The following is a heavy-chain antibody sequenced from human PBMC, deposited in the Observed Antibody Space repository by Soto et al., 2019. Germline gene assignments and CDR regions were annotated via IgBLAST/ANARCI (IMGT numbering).Heavy chain of an antibody. Sequence: QVQLQESGPGLVKPSQTLSLTCTVSGGSISSGDYYWSWIRQPPGKALEWIGYIYYSGSTFYNPAPTSRATISVDTSKNHLSLKLSSVTAADTAVDYCARDGAPEPEGIDYWGQGTLVTVTS. J-gene: IGHJ4*02. CDR2: IYYSGST. D-gene: IGHD3-16*01. CDR3: ARDGAPEPEGIDY. CDR1: GGSISSGDYY. V-gene: IGHV4-30-4*01.